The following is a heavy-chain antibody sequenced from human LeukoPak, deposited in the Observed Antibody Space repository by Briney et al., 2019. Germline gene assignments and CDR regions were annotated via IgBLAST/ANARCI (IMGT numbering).Heavy chain of an antibody. CDR1: GYTFTSYD. D-gene: IGHD4-17*01. V-gene: IGHV1-8*01. CDR2: MNPNSGNT. CDR3: ARFHYGDYVHFDY. J-gene: IGHJ4*02. Sequence: ASVKVSCKASGYTFTSYDINWVRQATGQGLEWMGWMNPNSGNTGYAQKFQGRVTMTTDTSTSTAYMELRSLRSGDTAVYYCARFHYGDYVHFDYWGQGTLVTVSS.